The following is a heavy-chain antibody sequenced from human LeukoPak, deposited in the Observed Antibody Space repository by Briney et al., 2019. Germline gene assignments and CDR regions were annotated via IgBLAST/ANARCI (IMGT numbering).Heavy chain of an antibody. CDR1: GYTFTRYD. CDR2: MNPNSGTT. D-gene: IGHD2-2*01. CDR3: ARGDIVVVPGTRNWFAP. Sequence: GASVKVSCKASGYTFTRYDIIWVRQAAGHGREWMGGMNPNSGTTGYAQKFQARVTMTRNSSISTAYMELSSLRSEDTAVYYCARGDIVVVPGTRNWFAPWGQGTLVTVSS. J-gene: IGHJ5*02. V-gene: IGHV1-8*01.